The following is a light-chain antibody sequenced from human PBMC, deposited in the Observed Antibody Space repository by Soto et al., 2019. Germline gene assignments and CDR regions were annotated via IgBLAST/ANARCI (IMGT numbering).Light chain of an antibody. V-gene: IGLV2-14*01. CDR2: EVS. Sequence: QSALCHPASMSGSPGQSISISCTGTTRDVGAYNYVSWYQQHPCKAHKLIIYEVSNRPSGVSYRFTGSKSGYTASLTISGLKAVDEADCYCASYVFVSTLDVFVKGTKV. CDR1: TRDVGAYNY. J-gene: IGLJ1*01. CDR3: ASYVFVSTLDV.